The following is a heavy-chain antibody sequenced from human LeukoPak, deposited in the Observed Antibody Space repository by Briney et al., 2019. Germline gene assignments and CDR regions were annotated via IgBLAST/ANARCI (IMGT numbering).Heavy chain of an antibody. CDR2: INSDGSST. J-gene: IGHJ5*02. CDR1: GFTFSSYW. V-gene: IGHV3-74*01. CDR3: AAQQNYDFWSGADYGGDWFDP. Sequence: AGGSLRLSCAASGFTFSSYWMHWVRQAPGKGLVWVSRINSDGSSTSYADSVKGRFTISRDNAKNTLYLQMNSLRAEDTAVYYCAAQQNYDFWSGADYGGDWFDPWGQGTLVTVSS. D-gene: IGHD3-3*01.